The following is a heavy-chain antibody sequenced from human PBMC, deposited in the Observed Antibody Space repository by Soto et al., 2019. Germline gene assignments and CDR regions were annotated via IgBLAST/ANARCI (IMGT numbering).Heavy chain of an antibody. Sequence: PGGSLRLSCAASGFTFDDYAMHWVRQTPGKGLEWVSGISGNSGRLGYADSVKGRCTISRDNAKNSLYLQMNSLRAEDTALYYCAKSLTSDWPLAYYFDYWGRGTLVTVSS. CDR3: AKSLTSDWPLAYYFDY. D-gene: IGHD6-19*01. CDR1: GFTFDDYA. J-gene: IGHJ4*02. CDR2: ISGNSGRL. V-gene: IGHV3-9*01.